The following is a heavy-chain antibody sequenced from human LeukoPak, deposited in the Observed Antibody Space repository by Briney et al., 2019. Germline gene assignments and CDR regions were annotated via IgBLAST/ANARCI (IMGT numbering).Heavy chain of an antibody. CDR1: GYTFTGYY. D-gene: IGHD3-22*01. J-gene: IGHJ5*02. V-gene: IGHV1-2*02. CDR3: ARDRTSGYNWFDP. Sequence: ASVKVSCTASGYTFTGYYMHWVRQAPGQGLEWMVWINPNSGDTNYAQKFQGRVTMTRDTSISTAYMELSRLTSDDTAMYYCARDRTSGYNWFDPWGQGTLVTVSS. CDR2: INPNSGDT.